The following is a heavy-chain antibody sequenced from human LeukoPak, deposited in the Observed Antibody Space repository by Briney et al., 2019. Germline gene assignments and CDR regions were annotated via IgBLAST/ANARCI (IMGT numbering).Heavy chain of an antibody. J-gene: IGHJ5*02. D-gene: IGHD6-19*01. CDR1: GYTFTGYY. V-gene: IGHV1-2*02. Sequence: GASVKVSCKASGYTFTGYYMHSVRQAPGQGLEWMGWINPNSGGTNYAQKFQGRVTMTRDTSISTAYMELSRLRSDDTAVYYCARLESSGWYNWFDPWGQGTLVTVSS. CDR3: ARLESSGWYNWFDP. CDR2: INPNSGGT.